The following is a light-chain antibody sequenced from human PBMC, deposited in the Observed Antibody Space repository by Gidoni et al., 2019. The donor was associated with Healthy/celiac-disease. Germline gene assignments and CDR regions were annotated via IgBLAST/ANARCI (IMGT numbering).Light chain of an antibody. CDR2: YAS. Sequence: AIRMTQSPFSLSASVGDRVTITCWASQGISSYLAWYQQKPAKAPKLFIDYASSGSGTDYTLTISSLQPEDFATYYCQQYYSTLLTFGGXTKVEIK. CDR3: QQYYSTLLT. J-gene: IGKJ4*01. V-gene: IGKV1D-43*01. CDR1: QGISSY.